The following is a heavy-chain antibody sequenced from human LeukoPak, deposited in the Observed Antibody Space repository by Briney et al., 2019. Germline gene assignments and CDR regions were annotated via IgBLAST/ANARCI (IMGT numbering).Heavy chain of an antibody. J-gene: IGHJ4*02. Sequence: ASVKVSCKASGNMFTGHYMHWVRQAPGQGLEWMGWINPNRGGTDYAQKFQGRVTMTRDTSISTAYMELSRLRYDDTAVYYCASGYRFRNWGQGTLVTVSS. V-gene: IGHV1-2*02. CDR2: INPNRGGT. CDR1: GNMFTGHY. CDR3: ASGYRFRN. D-gene: IGHD5-18*01.